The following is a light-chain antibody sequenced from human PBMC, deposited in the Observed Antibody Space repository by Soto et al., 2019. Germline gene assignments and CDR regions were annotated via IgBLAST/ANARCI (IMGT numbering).Light chain of an antibody. CDR2: EAS. V-gene: IGLV2-18*01. J-gene: IGLJ1*01. CDR3: SLQTSENTSV. Sequence: QSALTQPPSVSGSPGQSVTISCTGTSTDFVSYNRVSWYQQPPGTAPKLIIYEASNRPSRVPDRFSGSKSGNTASLTISGPQAAYEADYHCSLQTSENTSVFGAGTKLTVL. CDR1: STDFVSYNR.